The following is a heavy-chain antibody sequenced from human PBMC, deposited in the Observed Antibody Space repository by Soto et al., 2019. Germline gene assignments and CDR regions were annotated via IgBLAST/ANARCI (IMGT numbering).Heavy chain of an antibody. CDR1: GYGFTSYW. CDR2: IYPGDSDT. Sequence: LKISCKGSGYGFTSYWIGCVRQMPGKGMEWRGIIYPGDSDTRYSPSFQGQVTISADKSISTAYLQWSSLKASDTAMYYCARRIAVAGRYYFDYWGQGTLVTVSS. CDR3: ARRIAVAGRYYFDY. J-gene: IGHJ4*02. V-gene: IGHV5-51*01. D-gene: IGHD6-19*01.